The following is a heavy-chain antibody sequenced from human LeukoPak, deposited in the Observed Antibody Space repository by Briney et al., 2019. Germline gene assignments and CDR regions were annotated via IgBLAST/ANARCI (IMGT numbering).Heavy chain of an antibody. D-gene: IGHD2-21*01. CDR3: ASLFYYYYYMDV. J-gene: IGHJ6*03. CDR2: INSDGSST. V-gene: IGHV3-74*01. Sequence: PGGSLRLSCAASGFTFSSHWMHWVRQAPGKGLVWVSRINSDGSSTSYADSVKGRFTISRDNAKNTLYLQMNSLRAEDTAVYYCASLFYYYYYMDVWGKGTTVTVSS. CDR1: GFTFSSHW.